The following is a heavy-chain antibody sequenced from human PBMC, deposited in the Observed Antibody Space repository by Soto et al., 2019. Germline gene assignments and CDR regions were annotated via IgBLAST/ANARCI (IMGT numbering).Heavy chain of an antibody. CDR2: IYTSGST. D-gene: IGHD3-10*01. Sequence: SKTLSLTCTVSGGSISSYYWSWIRQPAGKGLEWIGRIYTSGSTNYNPSLKSRVTMSVDTSKNQLSLKLSSVTAADTAVYYCARDRHKGGFGELSKGMDVGGQGTTVTVS. V-gene: IGHV4-4*07. CDR3: ARDRHKGGFGELSKGMDV. CDR1: GGSISSYY. J-gene: IGHJ6*02.